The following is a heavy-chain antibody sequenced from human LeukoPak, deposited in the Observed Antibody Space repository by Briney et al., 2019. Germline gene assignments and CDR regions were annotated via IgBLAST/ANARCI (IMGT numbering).Heavy chain of an antibody. D-gene: IGHD6-19*01. CDR3: ARDSSGWHPRPDWYFDL. V-gene: IGHV3-7*01. CDR2: IKQDGSEK. Sequence: GGSLRLSCAASGFTFSSYWMSWVRQAPGKGLEWVANIKQDGSEKYYVDSVKGRFTISRDNAKNSLYLQMNSLRAEDTAVYYCARDSSGWHPRPDWYFDLWGRGTLDTVSS. CDR1: GFTFSSYW. J-gene: IGHJ2*01.